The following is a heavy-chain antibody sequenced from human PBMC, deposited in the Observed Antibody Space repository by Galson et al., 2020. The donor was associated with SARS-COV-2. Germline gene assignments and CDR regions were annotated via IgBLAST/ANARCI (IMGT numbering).Heavy chain of an antibody. CDR2: ISYDGSNE. CDR3: ARDSPVSGSYVY. V-gene: IGHV3-30*04. CDR1: GFIFSNYA. J-gene: IGHJ4*02. Sequence: GSLRLSCAASGFIFSNYAIHWVRQAPGKGLEWVAVISYDGSNEYYADSVKGRFTISRDNSKSTLYLQMNSLRADDTAVYYCARDSPVSGSYVYWGQGTLVTVSS. D-gene: IGHD1-26*01.